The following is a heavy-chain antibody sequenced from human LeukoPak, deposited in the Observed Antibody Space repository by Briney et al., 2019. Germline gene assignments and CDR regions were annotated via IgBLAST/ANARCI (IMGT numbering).Heavy chain of an antibody. CDR3: AKEDYVPFDY. V-gene: IGHV3-30*18. D-gene: IGHD4-17*01. CDR1: GFTFSSYG. Sequence: GRSLRLSCAASGFTFSSYGMHWVRQAPGKGLEWVVVISYDGSNKYYADSVKGRFTISRNNSKNTLYLQMNSLRAEDTAVYYCAKEDYVPFDYWGQGTLVTVSS. CDR2: ISYDGSNK. J-gene: IGHJ4*02.